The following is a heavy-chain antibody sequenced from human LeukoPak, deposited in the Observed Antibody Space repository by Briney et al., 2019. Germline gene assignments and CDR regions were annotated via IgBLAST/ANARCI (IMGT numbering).Heavy chain of an antibody. D-gene: IGHD3-22*01. Sequence: GGSLRLSCAASGFTVSSNYMSWVRQAPGKGLEWASVIYSGGSTYYADSVKGRFTISRDNSKNTLYLQMNSLRAEDTAVYYCATAGDSSGYYYFQHWGQGTLVTVSS. CDR2: IYSGGST. V-gene: IGHV3-53*01. CDR3: ATAGDSSGYYYFQH. J-gene: IGHJ1*01. CDR1: GFTVSSNY.